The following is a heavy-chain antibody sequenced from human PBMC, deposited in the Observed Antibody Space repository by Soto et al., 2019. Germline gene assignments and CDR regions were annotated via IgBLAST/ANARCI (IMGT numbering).Heavy chain of an antibody. J-gene: IGHJ5*02. CDR2: ISDSGGRT. V-gene: IGHV3-23*01. D-gene: IGHD1-1*01. CDR3: AKSLKINWKNWLDP. CDR1: GFTFSSSA. Sequence: QAGGSLRLSCAASGFTFSSSAMNWVRQAPGKGLEWVSIISDSGGRTYYADSVRGRFTISRDNSKNTLYLQMNSLRAEDAAVYYCAKSLKINWKNWLDPWGQGTLVTVSS.